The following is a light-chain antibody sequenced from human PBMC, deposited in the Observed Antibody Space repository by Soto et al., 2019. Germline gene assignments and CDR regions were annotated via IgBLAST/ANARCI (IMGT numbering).Light chain of an antibody. J-gene: IGKJ3*01. Sequence: DIQMTQSPSSLSASVGDRVTITCRASQSIRSYLNWYQQKPGKAPKLLLYAAARLQSGVPSRFCGSGSETNFTLTISSRQPEDVSTTYYQQSYNNPQCTFGHGTKVDIK. V-gene: IGKV1-39*01. CDR3: QQSYNNPQCT. CDR1: QSIRSY. CDR2: AAA.